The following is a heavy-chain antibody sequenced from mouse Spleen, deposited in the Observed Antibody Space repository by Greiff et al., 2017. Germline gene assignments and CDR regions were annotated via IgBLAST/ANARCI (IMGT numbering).Heavy chain of an antibody. Sequence: VQRVESGAELVKPGASVKISCKASGYAFSSYWMNWVKQRPGKGLEWIGQIYPGDGDTNYNGKFKGKATLTADKSSSTAYMQLSSLTSEDSAVYFCARRQLGPYYAMDYWGQGTSVTVSS. J-gene: IGHJ4*01. V-gene: IGHV1-80*01. CDR1: GYAFSSYW. CDR2: IYPGDGDT. CDR3: ARRQLGPYYAMDY. D-gene: IGHD3-2*01.